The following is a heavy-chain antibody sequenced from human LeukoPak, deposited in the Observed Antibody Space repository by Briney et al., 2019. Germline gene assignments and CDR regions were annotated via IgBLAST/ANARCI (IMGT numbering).Heavy chain of an antibody. CDR1: GFTFSNYG. CDR2: VGGSGGST. V-gene: IGHV3-23*01. Sequence: PGGSLRLSCAASGFTFSNYGMAWVRPAPGKGLEWVSTVGGSGGSTYYAGPVKGRFTVSRDNSKNTLYLQMDSLRVEDTAVYYCAKDPPGYSSTWYGAFDIWGQGTMVTVSS. J-gene: IGHJ3*02. D-gene: IGHD6-13*01. CDR3: AKDPPGYSSTWYGAFDI.